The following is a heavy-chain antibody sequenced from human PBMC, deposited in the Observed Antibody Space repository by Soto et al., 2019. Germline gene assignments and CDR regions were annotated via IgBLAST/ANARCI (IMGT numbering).Heavy chain of an antibody. V-gene: IGHV5-51*01. Sequence: GESLKISCKGSGYSFTNYWIGWVRQMPGKGLEWMGIIYPGDSDTRYSPSFQGQVTISADKSISTAYLQWSSLKASDTAIYYCARDRRISNIAARDTIDYWGQGTLVTVSS. CDR3: ARDRRISNIAARDTIDY. CDR2: IYPGDSDT. CDR1: GYSFTNYW. J-gene: IGHJ4*02. D-gene: IGHD6-6*01.